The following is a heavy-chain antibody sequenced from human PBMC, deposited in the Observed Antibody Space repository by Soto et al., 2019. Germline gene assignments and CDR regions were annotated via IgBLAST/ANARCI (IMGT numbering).Heavy chain of an antibody. J-gene: IGHJ6*02. CDR1: GGTFSSYA. D-gene: IGHD5-18*01. V-gene: IGHV1-69*13. CDR2: IIPIFGTA. Sequence: SVKVSCKASGGTFSSYAISWVRQAPGQGLEWMGGIIPIFGTANYAQKFQGRVTITADESTSTAYMELSSLRSEDTAVYYCARDXGYSYGYRGNYYYYGMDVWGQGTTVTAP. CDR3: ARDXGYSYGYRGNYYYYGMDV.